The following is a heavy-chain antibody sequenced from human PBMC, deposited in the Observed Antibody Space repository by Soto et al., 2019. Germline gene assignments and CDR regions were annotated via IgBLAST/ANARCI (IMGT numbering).Heavy chain of an antibody. CDR3: AKPDYYGDYSFDD. Sequence: GGSLRLSCAASGSTFDDYAMHWVRQAPGKGLEWVSGISWNSGSIGYADSVKGRFTISRDNSKNTLYLQMNSLRAEDTAVYYCAKPDYYGDYSFDDWGQGSLVIVSS. CDR1: GSTFDDYA. CDR2: ISWNSGSI. D-gene: IGHD4-17*01. V-gene: IGHV3-9*01. J-gene: IGHJ4*02.